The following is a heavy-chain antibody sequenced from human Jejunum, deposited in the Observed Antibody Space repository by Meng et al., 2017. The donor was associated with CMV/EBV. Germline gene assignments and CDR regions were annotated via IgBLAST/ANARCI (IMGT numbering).Heavy chain of an antibody. CDR3: IKDSRPGSCDY. Sequence: CAASGLSVSTYEMNWVRQAPGKGLEWISYIGGGDTTIHADAVKGRFTISRDKAKNSVDLQMNSLRPEDTALYFCIKDSRPGSCDYWGQGTLVTVSS. CDR2: IGGGDTT. CDR1: GLSVSTYE. V-gene: IGHV3-48*03. J-gene: IGHJ4*02. D-gene: IGHD3-10*01.